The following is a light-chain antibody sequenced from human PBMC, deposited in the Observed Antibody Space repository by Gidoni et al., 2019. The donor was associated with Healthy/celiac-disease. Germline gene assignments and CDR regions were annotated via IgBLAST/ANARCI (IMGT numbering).Light chain of an antibody. CDR1: QSISSY. Sequence: DIQMTQSPSSLSASVGDRVTITCRASQSISSYLNWYQQKPGKAPKLLIYAASSLQSGVPSRFSGSGSGTDFTLTISSLQPEDFATYYCQQSYSTPLHTFGQXTKLEIK. CDR2: AAS. CDR3: QQSYSTPLHT. J-gene: IGKJ2*01. V-gene: IGKV1-39*01.